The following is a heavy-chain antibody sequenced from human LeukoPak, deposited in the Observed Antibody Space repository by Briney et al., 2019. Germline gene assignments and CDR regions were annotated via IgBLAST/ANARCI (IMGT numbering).Heavy chain of an antibody. D-gene: IGHD2-2*01. Sequence: GGSLRLSCAASGFTFSGSAMHWVRQASGKGLEWVGRIRSKANSHATAYAASVKGRFTISRDDSKNTAYLQMNSLKTEDTAVYYCTRHGGYCSSTSCYAGIENDYWGQGTLVTVSS. V-gene: IGHV3-73*01. CDR3: TRHGGYCSSTSCYAGIENDY. CDR1: GFTFSGSA. J-gene: IGHJ4*02. CDR2: IRSKANSHAT.